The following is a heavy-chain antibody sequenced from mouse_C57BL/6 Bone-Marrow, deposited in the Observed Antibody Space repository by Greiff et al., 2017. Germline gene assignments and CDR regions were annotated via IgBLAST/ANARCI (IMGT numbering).Heavy chain of an antibody. CDR1: GYTFTSYW. D-gene: IGHD2-5*01. CDR2: IDPSDSYT. V-gene: IGHV1-69*01. Sequence: QVQLQQPGAELVMPGASVKLSCKASGYTFTSYWMHWVKQRPGQGLEWIGEIDPSDSYTNYNQKFKGKSTLTVDKSSSTAYMQLSSLTSEESAVYYCARSAYYSNLYAMDYWGQGTSVTVSS. J-gene: IGHJ4*01. CDR3: ARSAYYSNLYAMDY.